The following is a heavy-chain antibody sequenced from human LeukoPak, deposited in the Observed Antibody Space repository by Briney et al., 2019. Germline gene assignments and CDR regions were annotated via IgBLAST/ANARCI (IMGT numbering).Heavy chain of an antibody. CDR3: TRDPRRLDY. Sequence: GGSLRLSCAASGFTFSSYEMSWVRQAPGKGLEWVSYISSSGSTIYYADSVKGRFTISRDNSKNTLSLQMNSLRAEDTAVYYCTRDPRRLDYWGQGTLVTVSS. V-gene: IGHV3-48*03. J-gene: IGHJ4*02. CDR2: ISSSGSTI. CDR1: GFTFSSYE.